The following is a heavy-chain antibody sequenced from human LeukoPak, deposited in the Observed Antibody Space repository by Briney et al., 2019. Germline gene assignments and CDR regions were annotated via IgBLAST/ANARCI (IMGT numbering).Heavy chain of an antibody. CDR1: GYTFTGYY. Sequence: GASVKVSCKASGYTFTGYYMHWVRQTPGQGLEWRGRINPNSGGTNYAQKFQGRVTMTRDTSISTAYMELSRLRSDDTAVYYCARDLGRDYYMDVWGKGTTVTVSS. CDR2: INPNSGGT. J-gene: IGHJ6*03. D-gene: IGHD3-16*01. CDR3: ARDLGRDYYMDV. V-gene: IGHV1-2*06.